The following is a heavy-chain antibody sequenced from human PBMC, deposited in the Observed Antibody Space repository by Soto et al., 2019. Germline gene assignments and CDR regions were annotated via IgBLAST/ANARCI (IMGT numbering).Heavy chain of an antibody. CDR3: ARLNYDYVWGSYRQHDYFDY. CDR2: ISAYNGNT. Sequence: GASVKVSCKASGYTFTSYGISWVRQAPGQGLERMGWISAYNGNTNYAQKLQGRVTMTTDTSTSTAYMELRSLRSDDTAVYYCARLNYDYVWGSYRQHDYFDYWGQGTLVTVSS. D-gene: IGHD3-16*02. V-gene: IGHV1-18*01. CDR1: GYTFTSYG. J-gene: IGHJ4*02.